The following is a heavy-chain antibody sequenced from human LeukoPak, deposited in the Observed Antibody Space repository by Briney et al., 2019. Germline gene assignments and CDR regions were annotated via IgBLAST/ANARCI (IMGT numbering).Heavy chain of an antibody. CDR3: AREMDYGSGSTDY. CDR2: IYSGGST. Sequence: GGSLRLSCAASGFTVSSNYMSWVRQAPGKGLEWVSVIYSGGSTYYADSVKGRFTISRDNSKNTLYLQMNSLRAEDTAVYYCAREMDYGSGSTDYWGQGTLVTVSS. D-gene: IGHD3-10*01. V-gene: IGHV3-66*01. CDR1: GFTVSSNY. J-gene: IGHJ4*02.